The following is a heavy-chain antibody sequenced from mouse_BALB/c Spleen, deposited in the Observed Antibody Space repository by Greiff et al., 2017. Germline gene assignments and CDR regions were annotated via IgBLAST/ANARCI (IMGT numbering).Heavy chain of an antibody. CDR3: ARYYGSQSPFAY. J-gene: IGHJ3*01. CDR2: IYPGGGYT. V-gene: IGHV1-63*02. CDR1: GYTFTNYW. D-gene: IGHD1-1*01. Sequence: QVQLKESGAELVRPGTSVKISCKASGYTFTNYWLGWVKQRPGHGLEWIGDIYPGGGYTNYNEKFKGKATLTADTSSSTAYMQLSSLTSEDSAVYFCARYYGSQSPFAYWGQGTLVTVSA.